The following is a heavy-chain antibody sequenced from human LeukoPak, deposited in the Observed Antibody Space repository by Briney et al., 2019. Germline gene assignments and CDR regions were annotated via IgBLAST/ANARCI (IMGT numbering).Heavy chain of an antibody. CDR1: GFTFDDYA. J-gene: IGHJ3*02. CDR3: AKAPSGSYFHDAFDI. V-gene: IGHV3-9*03. Sequence: GGSLRLSCAASGFTFDDYAMHWVRQAPGKGLEWVSGISWNSGSIGYADSVKSRFTISRDNAKNSLYLQMNSLRAEDMALYYCAKAPSGSYFHDAFDIWGQGTMVTVSS. D-gene: IGHD1-26*01. CDR2: ISWNSGSI.